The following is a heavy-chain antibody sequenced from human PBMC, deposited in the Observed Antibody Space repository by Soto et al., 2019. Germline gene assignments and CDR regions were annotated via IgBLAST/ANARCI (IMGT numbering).Heavy chain of an antibody. D-gene: IGHD2-15*01. CDR1: GGTFSSYA. J-gene: IGHJ6*02. CDR2: IIPIFGTA. Sequence: SVKVSCKASGGTFSSYAISWVRQAPGQGLEWMGGIIPIFGTANYAQKFQGRVTITADESTSTAYMELRSLRSEDKAVYYCASNNIVVVVAATYYYGMDVWGQGTTVTVSS. V-gene: IGHV1-69*13. CDR3: ASNNIVVVVAATYYYGMDV.